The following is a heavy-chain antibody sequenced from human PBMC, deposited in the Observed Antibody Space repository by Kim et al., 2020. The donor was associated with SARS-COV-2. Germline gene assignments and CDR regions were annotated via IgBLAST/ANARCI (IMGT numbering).Heavy chain of an antibody. CDR1: GGSVSSGSYY. CDR2: IYYSGST. V-gene: IGHV4-61*01. Sequence: SETLSLTCTVSGGSVSSGSYYWSWIRQPPGKGLEWIGYIYYSGSTNYNPSLKSRVTISVDTSKNQFSLKLSSVTAADTAVYYCARDIITIFGVARIMDVWGQGTTVTVSS. CDR3: ARDIITIFGVARIMDV. J-gene: IGHJ6*02. D-gene: IGHD3-3*01.